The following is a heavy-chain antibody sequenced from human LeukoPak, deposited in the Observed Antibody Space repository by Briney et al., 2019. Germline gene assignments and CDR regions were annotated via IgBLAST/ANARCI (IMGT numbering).Heavy chain of an antibody. D-gene: IGHD3-22*01. CDR2: IYGGSGNT. Sequence: GASVKVSCKASGYTFTDYTMHWLRQAPGQRLDWMGWIYGGSGNTKYSPEFQGRVTITRDTSASTAYMELSSLRSEDTAVYYCANPRYDSSGYYYVDWGQGTLVTVSS. J-gene: IGHJ4*02. CDR3: ANPRYDSSGYYYVD. V-gene: IGHV1-3*01. CDR1: GYTFTDYT.